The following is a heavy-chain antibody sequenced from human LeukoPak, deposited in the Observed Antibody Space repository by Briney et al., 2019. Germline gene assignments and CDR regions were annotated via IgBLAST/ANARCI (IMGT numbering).Heavy chain of an antibody. CDR3: ATHPSWLGYGGTFDY. CDR2: IYSSGDT. CDR1: GGSISNYF. V-gene: IGHV4-59*08. Sequence: SEILSLTWTVAGGSISNYFWSWIRQPPGKGLEWIAYIYSSGDTNYNTSLRARVTISVDTSKNQFSLRKTSVTAADTAVYYCATHPSWLGYGGTFDYWGQGALVIVSS. D-gene: IGHD5-12*01. J-gene: IGHJ4*02.